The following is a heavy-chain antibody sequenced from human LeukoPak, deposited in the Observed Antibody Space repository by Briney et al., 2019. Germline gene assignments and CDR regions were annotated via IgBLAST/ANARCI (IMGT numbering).Heavy chain of an antibody. CDR2: ISSNGGST. CDR1: GFTFSSYA. V-gene: IGHV3-64*01. CDR3: ARGDFDYGDYVGAFDI. D-gene: IGHD4-17*01. J-gene: IGHJ3*02. Sequence: GGSLRLSCAASGFTFSSYAMHWVRQAPGKGLEDVSAISSNGGSTYYANSVKGRFTISRDNSKNTLYLQMGSLRAEDMAVYYCARGDFDYGDYVGAFDIWGQGTMVTVSS.